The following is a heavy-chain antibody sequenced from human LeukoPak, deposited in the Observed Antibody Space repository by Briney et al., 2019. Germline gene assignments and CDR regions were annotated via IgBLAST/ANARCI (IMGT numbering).Heavy chain of an antibody. CDR3: ASHSGRYDFWSGYYLGWFDP. J-gene: IGHJ5*02. Sequence: SETLSLTCTVSGGSISSSSYYWGWIRQPPGKGLEWIGSIYYSGSTYYNPSLKSRVTISVDTSKNQFSLKLSSVTAAYTAVYYCASHSGRYDFWSGYYLGWFDPWGQGTLVTVSS. V-gene: IGHV4-39*01. CDR2: IYYSGST. D-gene: IGHD3-3*01. CDR1: GGSISSSSYY.